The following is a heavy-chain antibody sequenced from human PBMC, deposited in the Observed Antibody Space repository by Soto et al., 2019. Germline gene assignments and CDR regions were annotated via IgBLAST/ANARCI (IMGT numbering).Heavy chain of an antibody. CDR3: ARDPWDYDFWSGSTLHGMDV. CDR1: GYTFTSYY. CDR2: INPSGGST. V-gene: IGHV1-46*01. J-gene: IGHJ6*02. D-gene: IGHD3-3*01. Sequence: ASVKVSCKASGYTFTSYYMHWVRQAPGQGLEWMGIINPSGGSTSYTQKFQGRVTMTRDTSTSTVYMDLSSLRSEDTAVYYCARDPWDYDFWSGSTLHGMDVWGQGTTVTV.